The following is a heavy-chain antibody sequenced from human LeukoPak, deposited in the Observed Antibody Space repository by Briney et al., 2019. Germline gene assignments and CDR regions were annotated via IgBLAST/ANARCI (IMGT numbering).Heavy chain of an antibody. D-gene: IGHD6-13*01. CDR2: INHSGST. CDR3: ATVAAAGTFV. V-gene: IGHV4-34*01. J-gene: IGHJ4*02. CDR1: GGSFSGYY. Sequence: SETLSLTCAVYGGSFSGYYWSWIRQPPGKGLEWIGEINHSGSTHYNPSLKSRVTISVDTSKNYFSLKLSSVTAADTAVYYCATVAAAGTFVWGQGTLVTVSS.